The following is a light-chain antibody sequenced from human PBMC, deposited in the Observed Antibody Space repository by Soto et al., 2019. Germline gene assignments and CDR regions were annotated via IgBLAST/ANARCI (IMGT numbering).Light chain of an antibody. CDR2: GRN. CDR1: SSNIGSNY. J-gene: IGLJ1*01. Sequence: QSVLTQPPSASGTPGQRVTISCSGSSSNIGSNYVYWYQQLPGMAPKLLIYGRNQRPSGVPDRFSGSKSGTSASLAISGLRSEDEADYYCGAWDGGLSAFVFGTGTKVTVL. CDR3: GAWDGGLSAFV. V-gene: IGLV1-47*01.